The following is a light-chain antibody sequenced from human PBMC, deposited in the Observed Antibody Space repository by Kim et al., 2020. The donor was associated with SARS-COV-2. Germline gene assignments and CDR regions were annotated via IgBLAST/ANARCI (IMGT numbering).Light chain of an antibody. Sequence: GQSTTISCTGTSSDVGGYNYVSWYQPYPGKAPKLMIYDVTKRPSGVSNRFSGSKSGNTASLTISGLQAEDEADYYCSSYTTSSTLVFGGGTQLTVL. J-gene: IGLJ2*01. CDR2: DVT. CDR1: SSDVGGYNY. CDR3: SSYTTSSTLV. V-gene: IGLV2-14*04.